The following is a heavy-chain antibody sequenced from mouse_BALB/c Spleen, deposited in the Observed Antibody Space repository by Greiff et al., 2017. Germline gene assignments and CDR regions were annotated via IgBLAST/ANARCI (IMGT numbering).Heavy chain of an antibody. J-gene: IGHJ3*01. Sequence: QVQLKQSGPELVKPGASVRISCKASGYTFTSYYIHWVKQRPGQGLEWIGWIYPGNVNTKYNEKFKGKATLTADKSSSTAYMQLSSLTSEDSAVYFCARGTGTWFAYWGQGTLVTVSA. CDR3: ARGTGTWFAY. V-gene: IGHV1S56*01. CDR2: IYPGNVNT. CDR1: GYTFTSYY. D-gene: IGHD3-3*01.